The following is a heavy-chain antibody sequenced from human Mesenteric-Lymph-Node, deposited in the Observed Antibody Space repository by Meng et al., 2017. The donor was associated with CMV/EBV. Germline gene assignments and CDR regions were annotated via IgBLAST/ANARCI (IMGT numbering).Heavy chain of an antibody. Sequence: KVSVYRLTSYWIGWERQRPGKGLEWMGIIYPGDSDTRYSPSFQGQVTISADKSISTAYLQWSSLKASDTAMYYCARLIAVAGVIDYWGQGTLVTVSS. J-gene: IGHJ4*02. CDR3: ARLIAVAGVIDY. CDR1: VYRLTSYW. D-gene: IGHD6-19*01. V-gene: IGHV5-51*01. CDR2: IYPGDSDT.